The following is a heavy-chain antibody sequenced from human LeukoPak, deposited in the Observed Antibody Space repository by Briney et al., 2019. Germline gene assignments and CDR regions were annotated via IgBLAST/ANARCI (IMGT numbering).Heavy chain of an antibody. V-gene: IGHV5-51*01. J-gene: IGHJ4*02. Sequence: GESLKISCKGSGYSFTSYWIGWVRQMPGKGLEWMGIIYPGDSDTRYSPSFQGQDTISADKSISTAYLQWSSLKASDTAMYYCARHRGRYYGSGSYYRYWGQGTLVTVSS. CDR2: IYPGDSDT. CDR1: GYSFTSYW. D-gene: IGHD3-10*01. CDR3: ARHRGRYYGSGSYYRY.